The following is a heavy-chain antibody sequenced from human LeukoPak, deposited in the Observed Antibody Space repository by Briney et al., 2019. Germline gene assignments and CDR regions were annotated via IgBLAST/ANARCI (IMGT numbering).Heavy chain of an antibody. V-gene: IGHV4-39*01. CDR1: GGSISSSSAY. CDR3: VSPRGFSYGYFDY. CDR2: IYYSKNT. D-gene: IGHD5-18*01. J-gene: IGHJ4*02. Sequence: PSETLSLTCTVSGGSISSSSAYWGWIRQPPGKGLEXXGSIYYSKNTYYNPSLKSRVTISADTSKNQFSLTLGSVSATDTAVYYCVSPRGFSYGYFDYWGQGTLVTVSS.